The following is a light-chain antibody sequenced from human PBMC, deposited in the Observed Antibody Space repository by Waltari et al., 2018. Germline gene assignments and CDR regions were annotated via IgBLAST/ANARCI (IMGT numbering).Light chain of an antibody. J-gene: IGKJ2*03. CDR1: QSVLDTSSNRNC. CDR2: WAS. V-gene: IGKV4-1*01. Sequence: DIVMTQSPDSLPVSLGARANINCKSSQSVLDTSSNRNCLAWYRQKPGQPPKLLIYWASTRESGVPDRISGSGSGTDFTLTISSLQAEDVAVYFCQQCYSTPYSFGQGTKLEIK. CDR3: QQCYSTPYS.